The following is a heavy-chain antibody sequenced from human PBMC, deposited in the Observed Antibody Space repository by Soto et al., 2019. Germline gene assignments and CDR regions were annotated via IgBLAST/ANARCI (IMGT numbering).Heavy chain of an antibody. CDR2: VYYSGNT. Sequence: SETLSLTCTVSGGSMSSYYWSWIRQPPGKGLEWIGYVYYSGNTKYNPSLKSRVTISVDKSKNQFSLELTSVNAADTAVYYCAKASYGIGYFDYWGQGAPVTVAS. CDR1: GGSMSSYY. V-gene: IGHV4-59*12. D-gene: IGHD4-17*01. CDR3: AKASYGIGYFDY. J-gene: IGHJ4*02.